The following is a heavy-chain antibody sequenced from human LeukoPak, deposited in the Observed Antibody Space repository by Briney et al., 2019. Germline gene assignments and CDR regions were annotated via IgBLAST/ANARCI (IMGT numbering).Heavy chain of an antibody. CDR1: GGSFSGYY. V-gene: IGHV4-34*01. D-gene: IGHD3-22*01. CDR2: INHSGST. CDR3: ARRSGRIVVVIFDY. J-gene: IGHJ4*02. Sequence: SETLSLTCAVYGGSFSGYYWSWLRQPPGKGLEWIGEINHSGSTNYNPSLKGRVTISVDTSKNQFSLKLSSVTAADTAVYYCARRSGRIVVVIFDYWGQGTLVTVSS.